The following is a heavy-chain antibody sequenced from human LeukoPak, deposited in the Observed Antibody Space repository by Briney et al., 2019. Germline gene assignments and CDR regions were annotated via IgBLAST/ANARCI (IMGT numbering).Heavy chain of an antibody. CDR1: GYTLTELS. CDR2: FDPEHGET. CDR3: ASLSMWSRQDYFDY. Sequence: ASVRVSCKVSGYTLTELSMHWVRQAPGKGLEWMGGFDPEHGETVYAQKFQGRLTMTEDTSTHTAYMELSSLRSDDTAVYYCASLSMWSRQDYFDYWGQGTLVTVSS. V-gene: IGHV1-24*01. J-gene: IGHJ4*02. D-gene: IGHD2-21*01.